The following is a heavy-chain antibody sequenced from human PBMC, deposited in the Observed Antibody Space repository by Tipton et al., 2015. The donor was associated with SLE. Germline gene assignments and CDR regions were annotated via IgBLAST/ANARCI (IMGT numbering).Heavy chain of an antibody. CDR3: ARGDVD. CDR1: GDSITSYY. Sequence: LRLSCSVSGDSITSYYWSWFRQSTGRGLEWIGRVYSSGSANYNPALISRVSMSVDISKNQFFLTLRSVTAADTAVYFCARGDVDWGQGTLVTVS. CDR2: VYSSGSA. D-gene: IGHD5-24*01. V-gene: IGHV4-4*07. J-gene: IGHJ4*02.